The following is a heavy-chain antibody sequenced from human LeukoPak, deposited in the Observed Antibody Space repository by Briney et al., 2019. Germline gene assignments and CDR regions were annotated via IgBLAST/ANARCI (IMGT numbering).Heavy chain of an antibody. CDR3: ARPRTPIVVVPYDAFDI. CDR2: INPNSGGT. Sequence: ASVKVSCKASGYTFTGYYMHWVRQAPGQGLEWMGWINPNSGGTNYAQKFQGRVTMTRDTSISTAYMELGRLRSDDTAVYYCARPRTPIVVVPYDAFDIWGQGTMVTVSS. D-gene: IGHD3-22*01. J-gene: IGHJ3*02. CDR1: GYTFTGYY. V-gene: IGHV1-2*02.